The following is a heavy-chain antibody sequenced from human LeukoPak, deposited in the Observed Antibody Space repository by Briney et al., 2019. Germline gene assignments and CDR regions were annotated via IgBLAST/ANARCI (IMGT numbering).Heavy chain of an antibody. V-gene: IGHV3-66*01. Sequence: GGSLRLSCAASGFTVSSNYMSWVRQAPGKGLEWVSVIYSGGSTYYADSVKGRFTISRDNSKNTLYLQMNSLRAEDTAVCYCARDRSSSWSNYFDYWGQGTLVTVSS. CDR2: IYSGGST. J-gene: IGHJ4*02. CDR1: GFTVSSNY. CDR3: ARDRSSSWSNYFDY. D-gene: IGHD6-13*01.